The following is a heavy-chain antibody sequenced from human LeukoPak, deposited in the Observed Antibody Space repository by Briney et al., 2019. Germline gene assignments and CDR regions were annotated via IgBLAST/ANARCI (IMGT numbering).Heavy chain of an antibody. Sequence: PGGSLRLSCAASGFTFSTYEMNWVRPAPGKGLEWVSYISSSGSTIYYADSVKGRFTISRDNAKNSLYLQMNSLRAEDTAVYYCARDHAVVTPFDYWGQGTLVTVSS. J-gene: IGHJ4*02. CDR1: GFTFSTYE. CDR2: ISSSGSTI. CDR3: ARDHAVVTPFDY. D-gene: IGHD4-23*01. V-gene: IGHV3-48*03.